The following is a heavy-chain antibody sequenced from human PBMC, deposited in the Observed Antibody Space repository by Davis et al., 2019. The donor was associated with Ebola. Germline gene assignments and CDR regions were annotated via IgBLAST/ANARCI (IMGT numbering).Heavy chain of an antibody. CDR2: FSGFNTNT. D-gene: IGHD3-9*01. Sequence: ASVKVSCKSSGYTFTSYGLVWVRQAPGLGLEWMGWFSGFNTNTNFAQKFHGRVTVSKDTSTNTAYMDLRSLTSDDTAIYYCARAPNYDVLTGTSSYYFDYWGQGTLVTVSS. CDR1: GYTFTSYG. V-gene: IGHV1-18*04. J-gene: IGHJ4*02. CDR3: ARAPNYDVLTGTSSYYFDY.